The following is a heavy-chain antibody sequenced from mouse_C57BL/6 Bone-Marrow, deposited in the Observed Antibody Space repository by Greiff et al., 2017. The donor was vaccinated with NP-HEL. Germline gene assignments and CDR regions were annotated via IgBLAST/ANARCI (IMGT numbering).Heavy chain of an antibody. Sequence: QVQLQQPGAELVMPGASVKLSCKASGYTFTSYWMHWVKQRPGQGLEWIGEIDPSDSYTNYNQKFKGKSTLTVDKSSSTAYMQLSSLTSEDSAVYYCARRGVITTVADYWGQGTSVTVSS. CDR1: GYTFTSYW. D-gene: IGHD1-1*01. CDR2: IDPSDSYT. J-gene: IGHJ4*01. CDR3: ARRGVITTVADY. V-gene: IGHV1-69*01.